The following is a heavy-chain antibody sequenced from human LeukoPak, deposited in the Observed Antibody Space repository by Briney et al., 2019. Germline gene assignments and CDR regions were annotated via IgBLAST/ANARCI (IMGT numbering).Heavy chain of an antibody. V-gene: IGHV1-69*13. D-gene: IGHD6-6*01. CDR3: ARDWDEYSRSPADY. J-gene: IGHJ4*02. Sequence: GASVKVSCKASGDTFSSYAISWVRQAPGQGLEWMGGIIPIFGTANYAQKFQGRVTITADESTSTAYMELSSLRSEDTAVYYCARDWDEYSRSPADYWGQGTLVTVSS. CDR2: IIPIFGTA. CDR1: GDTFSSYA.